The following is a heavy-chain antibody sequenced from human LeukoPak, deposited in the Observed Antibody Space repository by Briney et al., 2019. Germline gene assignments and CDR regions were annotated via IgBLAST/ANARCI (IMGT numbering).Heavy chain of an antibody. CDR1: GFTFSSYS. J-gene: IGHJ4*02. V-gene: IGHV3-21*01. Sequence: GGSLRLSCVASGFTFSSYSMNWVRQAPGKGLEWVSSISSSSSYKYYTDSVKGRFTISRDNAKNSLYLQMNSLRAEDTAVYYCARSAAGTYYWGQETLVTVSS. CDR3: ARSAAGTYY. CDR2: ISSSSSYK. D-gene: IGHD1-1*01.